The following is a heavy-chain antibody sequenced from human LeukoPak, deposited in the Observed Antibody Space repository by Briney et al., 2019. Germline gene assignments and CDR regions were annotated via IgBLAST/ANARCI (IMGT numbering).Heavy chain of an antibody. CDR2: ISWNSGSI. V-gene: IGHV3-9*01. J-gene: IGHJ4*02. Sequence: GRSLRLSCAASGFTFDDYAMHWVRQAPGKGLEWVSGISWNSGSIGYADSVKGRFTISRDNAKNPLYLQMNSLRAEDTALYYCAKGSGDYWGQGTLVTVSS. CDR1: GFTFDDYA. CDR3: AKGSGDY.